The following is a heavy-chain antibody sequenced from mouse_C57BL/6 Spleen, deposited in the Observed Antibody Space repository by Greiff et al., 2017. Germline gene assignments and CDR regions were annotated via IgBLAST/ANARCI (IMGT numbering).Heavy chain of an antibody. J-gene: IGHJ2*01. D-gene: IGHD1-1*01. V-gene: IGHV1-52*01. CDR3: ARGGMLTVFDY. CDR2: IDPTDSET. Sequence: VQLQQPGAELVRPGSSVKLSCKASGYTFTSYWMHWVKQRPRQGLEWIGNIDPTDSETNYNQKFKDKATLTVEKSSSTAYMQLSSLTSEDSAVYYCARGGMLTVFDYWGQGTTLTVSS. CDR1: GYTFTSYW.